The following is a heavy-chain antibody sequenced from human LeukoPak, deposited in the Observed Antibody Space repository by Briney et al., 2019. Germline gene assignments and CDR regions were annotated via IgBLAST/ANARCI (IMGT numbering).Heavy chain of an antibody. CDR3: ARLSTIAVADPGDY. CDR2: IYPGDSDT. D-gene: IGHD6-13*01. J-gene: IGHJ4*02. V-gene: IGHV5-51*01. Sequence: GESLQISCKGSGYSFTTYWIGWVRQMPGKGLEWMGIIYPGDSDTRYSPSFQGQVTISADKSISTAYLQWSSLKASDTAMYYCARLSTIAVADPGDYRGLGTLVTVSS. CDR1: GYSFTTYW.